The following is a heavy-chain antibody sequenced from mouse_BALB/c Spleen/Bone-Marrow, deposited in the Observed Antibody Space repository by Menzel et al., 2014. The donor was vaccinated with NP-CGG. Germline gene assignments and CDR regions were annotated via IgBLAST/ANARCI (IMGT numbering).Heavy chain of an antibody. V-gene: IGHV1-87*01. J-gene: IGHJ4*01. CDR1: GYTFTSYW. Sequence: VQLQQSGAELARPGASVKLSCKASGYTFTSYWMQWVEQRPGQSLEWIGAIYPGDGDTRYTQKFKGKATLTADKSPSTAYMQLSSLASEDSAVYYCARFYGYDGMDYWGQGTSVTVSS. D-gene: IGHD2-2*01. CDR2: IYPGDGDT. CDR3: ARFYGYDGMDY.